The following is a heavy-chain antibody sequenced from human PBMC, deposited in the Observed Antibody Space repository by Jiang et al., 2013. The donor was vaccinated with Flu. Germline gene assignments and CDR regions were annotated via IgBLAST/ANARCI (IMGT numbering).Heavy chain of an antibody. V-gene: IGHV1-69*01. CDR1: GDTFSYS. Sequence: EVKKPGSSVKVSCKASGDTFSYSISWVRQAPGRGLEWMGGIIPIFGTTNYAQRFQGRVTITADESTSTAYMELTSLRSEDTAVYYCARGRGYGEYDFDYWGQGTLVTVSS. D-gene: IGHD4-17*01. CDR3: ARGRGYGEYDFDY. CDR2: IIPIFGTT. J-gene: IGHJ4*02.